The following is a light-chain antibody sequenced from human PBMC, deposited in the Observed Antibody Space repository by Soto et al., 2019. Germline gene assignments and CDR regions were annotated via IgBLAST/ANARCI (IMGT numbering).Light chain of an antibody. V-gene: IGLV2-14*01. CDR1: SSDVGDYNY. CDR3: SSYRSRATRV. J-gene: IGLJ1*01. Sequence: QSVLTQPASVSGSPGQSITISCTGTSSDVGDYNYVSWYQQHPGKAPKLMIYDVSNRPSGVSNRFSGSKSGSTASLTISGLQAEDEADYYCSSYRSRATRVFGTGTKSPS. CDR2: DVS.